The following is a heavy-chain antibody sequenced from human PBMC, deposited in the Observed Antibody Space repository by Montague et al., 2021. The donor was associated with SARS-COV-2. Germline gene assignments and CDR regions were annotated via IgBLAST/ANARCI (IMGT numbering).Heavy chain of an antibody. J-gene: IGHJ6*02. CDR2: ISWDGGST. CDR1: GFTFDDYA. D-gene: IGHD4-23*01. V-gene: IGHV3-43D*03. CDR3: AKDIERLRWGDYGMDV. Sequence: SLRLSCAASGFTFDDYAMHWVRQAPGKGPEWVSLISWDGGSTYYADSVKGRFTISRDNSKNSLYLQMNSLRAEDTALYYCAKDIERLRWGDYGMDVWGQGTTVTVSS.